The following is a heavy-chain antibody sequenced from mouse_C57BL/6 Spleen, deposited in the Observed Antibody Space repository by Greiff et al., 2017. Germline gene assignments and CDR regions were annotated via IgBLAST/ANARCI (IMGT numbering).Heavy chain of an antibody. CDR2: INPSNGGT. CDR3: ASPTAQAYAMDY. Sequence: VQLQQPGTELVKPGASVKLSCKASGYTFTSYWMHRVKQRPGQGLEWIGNINPSNGGTNYNEKFKSKATLTVDKSSSTAYMQLSSLTSEDSAVYYCASPTAQAYAMDYWGQGTSVTVSS. CDR1: GYTFTSYW. J-gene: IGHJ4*01. V-gene: IGHV1-53*01. D-gene: IGHD3-2*02.